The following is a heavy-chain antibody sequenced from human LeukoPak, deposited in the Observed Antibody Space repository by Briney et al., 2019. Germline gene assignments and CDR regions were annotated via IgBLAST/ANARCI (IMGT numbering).Heavy chain of an antibody. D-gene: IGHD3-10*01. CDR2: ISGGGDVT. Sequence: PGGSLRLSCTASGFTFSNVWMSWVRQAPGKGLEWASIISGGGDVTHYADSVKGRFTISRDNSKNTLCLQMNSLRVEDTAVYYCARVSSMLRGPLVIYYFDFWGQGTLVTVSS. J-gene: IGHJ4*02. V-gene: IGHV3-23*01. CDR1: GFTFSNVW. CDR3: ARVSSMLRGPLVIYYFDF.